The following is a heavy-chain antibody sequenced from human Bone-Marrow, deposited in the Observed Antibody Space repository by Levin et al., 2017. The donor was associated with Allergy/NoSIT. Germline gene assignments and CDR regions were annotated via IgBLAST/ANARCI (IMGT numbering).Heavy chain of an antibody. J-gene: IGHJ4*02. Sequence: QSGGSLRLSCAASGFTFSIYGLYWVRQAPGKGLEWVATISYDSTDKYYADSVQGRFSISRDSSKNTVFLQMDSLRVEDTATYYCARGPVNSNYDLWSAFSYWGRGTLVIVSS. CDR2: ISYDSTDK. D-gene: IGHD3-3*01. CDR3: ARGPVNSNYDLWSAFSY. CDR1: GFTFSIYG. V-gene: IGHV3-30*03.